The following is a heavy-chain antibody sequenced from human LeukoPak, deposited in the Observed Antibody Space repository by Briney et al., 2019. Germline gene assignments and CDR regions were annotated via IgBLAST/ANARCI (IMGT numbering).Heavy chain of an antibody. CDR3: TRDQMNY. V-gene: IGHV3-53*01. Sequence: GGSLRLSCTASDFTVSRNYMLWVRQSPGKGLEWVSLIFSNGDTHYADSVKGRFTISRDTSKNTVSLQMNSLRVEDTAMYYCTRDQMNYWGQGTLVTVSS. D-gene: IGHD5-24*01. CDR1: DFTVSRNY. CDR2: IFSNGDT. J-gene: IGHJ4*02.